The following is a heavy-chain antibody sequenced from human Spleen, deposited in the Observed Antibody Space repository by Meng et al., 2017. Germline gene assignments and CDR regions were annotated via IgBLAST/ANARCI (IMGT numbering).Heavy chain of an antibody. V-gene: IGHV4-61*01. D-gene: IGHD6-19*01. CDR3: ASQEESGWYAYPGY. CDR2: IYYTGST. CDR1: GGSVSSGSYY. J-gene: IGHJ4*02. Sequence: QVQLQGSGPGLVRPSGTLSLTCNVSGGSVSSGSYYWSWIRQPPGKGLEWIGYIYYTGSTKYNPSLKSRVTISVDTSKNQFFLELNSVTAADTAVYHCASQEESGWYAYPGYWGQGTLVTVSS.